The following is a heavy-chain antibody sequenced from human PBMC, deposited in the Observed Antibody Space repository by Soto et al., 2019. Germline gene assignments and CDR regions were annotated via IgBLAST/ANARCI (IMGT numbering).Heavy chain of an antibody. Sequence: GASVKVSCKASGYTFSGYYMRWVRQAPGQGLEWMGWINPNSGGTNYAQKFQGWVTMTTDTSISTAYMELSRLRSEDTAVYYCARETAVTGWMDVWGQGTMVTVSS. CDR3: ARETAVTGWMDV. V-gene: IGHV1-2*04. CDR1: GYTFSGYY. CDR2: INPNSGGT. J-gene: IGHJ6*02. D-gene: IGHD5-18*01.